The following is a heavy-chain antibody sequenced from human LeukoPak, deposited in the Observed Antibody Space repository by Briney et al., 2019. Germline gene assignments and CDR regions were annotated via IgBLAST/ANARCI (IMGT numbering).Heavy chain of an antibody. CDR1: GFAFGDYY. V-gene: IGHV3-11*01. CDR2: INSGGATI. Sequence: GGSLRLSCAASGFAFGDYYMTWLRQAPGKGVEWISYINSGGATIYYADSVKGRFTVSRDNGKDSMYLQMNSLRVEDTAVYYCAREAAGRSSSWWLIEHWGQGTLVIVSS. J-gene: IGHJ1*01. D-gene: IGHD6-13*01. CDR3: AREAAGRSSSWWLIEH.